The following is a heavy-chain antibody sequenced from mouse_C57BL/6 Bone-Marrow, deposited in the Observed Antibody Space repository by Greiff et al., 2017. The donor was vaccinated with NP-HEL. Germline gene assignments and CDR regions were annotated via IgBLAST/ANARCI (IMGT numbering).Heavy chain of an antibody. D-gene: IGHD2-10*01. CDR3: TTRLLRYFDV. Sequence: EVQLQQSGAELVRPGASVKLSCTASGFNIKDDYMHWVKQRPEQGLEWIGWIDPENGDTAYASKFQGKATITADTSSNTAYLQLSSLTSEDTAVYYCTTRLLRYFDVWGTGTTVTVSS. J-gene: IGHJ1*03. CDR1: GFNIKDDY. CDR2: IDPENGDT. V-gene: IGHV14-4*01.